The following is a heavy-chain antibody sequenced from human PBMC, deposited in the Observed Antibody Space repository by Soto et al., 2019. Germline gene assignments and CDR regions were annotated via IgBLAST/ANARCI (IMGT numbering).Heavy chain of an antibody. V-gene: IGHV4-34*01. J-gene: IGHJ4*02. CDR2: VKDGGHT. D-gene: IGHD5-12*01. Sequence: QVQLQQWSVGLLKPSETLSLNCAVTGGSLSGYYWSWIRQPPGKGLEWIGEVKDGGHTNYSPSLRGRVTISSDTSNNQFSLRLNSVTAADTGVYYCARGQEGVVATHWDQGSLVTVSS. CDR1: GGSLSGYY. CDR3: ARGQEGVVATH.